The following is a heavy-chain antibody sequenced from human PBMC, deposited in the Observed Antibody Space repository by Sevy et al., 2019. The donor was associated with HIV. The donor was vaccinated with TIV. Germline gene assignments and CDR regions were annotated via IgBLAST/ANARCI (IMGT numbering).Heavy chain of an antibody. Sequence: SETLSLTCAVSGYSISSGYYWGWIRQPPGKGLEWIGSIYQSGSTYCNPSLKSRVTITVDTSKNQLSLKLSSVTAADTAVYYYASDYYDSSGHDYWGQGTLVTVSS. D-gene: IGHD3-22*01. CDR2: IYQSGST. CDR1: GYSISSGYY. CDR3: ASDYYDSSGHDY. J-gene: IGHJ4*02. V-gene: IGHV4-38-2*01.